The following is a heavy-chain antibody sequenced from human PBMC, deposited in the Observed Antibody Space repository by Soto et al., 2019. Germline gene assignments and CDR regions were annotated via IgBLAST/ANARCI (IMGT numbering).Heavy chain of an antibody. D-gene: IGHD3-10*01. CDR2: ISSNGGST. Sequence: GVSMRVSWSASGCTCSSYARHWVRQATGKGLEYVSAISSNGGSTYYADSVKGRFTISRDNSKNTLYLQMSSLRAEDTAVYYCVNPFLMVRGVRYYYYGMDVWGQGTTVTVSS. CDR3: VNPFLMVRGVRYYYYGMDV. J-gene: IGHJ6*02. CDR1: GCTCSSYA. V-gene: IGHV3-64D*08.